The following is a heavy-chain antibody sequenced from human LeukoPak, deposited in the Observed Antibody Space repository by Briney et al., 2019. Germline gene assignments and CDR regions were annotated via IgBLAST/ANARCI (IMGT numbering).Heavy chain of an antibody. Sequence: ASVKVSCKGSGYTFTKYAISWVRQAPGQGLEYMGWIDTNTGNPTYAQGFTGRFVFSLDTSVSTAYLQISSLKAEDSAIYFCANCYDSSGFFAYWGQGTLVTVSS. D-gene: IGHD3-22*01. CDR1: GYTFTKYA. J-gene: IGHJ4*02. CDR2: IDTNTGNP. CDR3: ANCYDSSGFFAY. V-gene: IGHV7-4-1*02.